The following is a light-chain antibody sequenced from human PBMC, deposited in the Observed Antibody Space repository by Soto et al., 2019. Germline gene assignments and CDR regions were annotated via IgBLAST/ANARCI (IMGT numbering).Light chain of an antibody. J-gene: IGLJ1*01. V-gene: IGLV2-23*02. CDR3: CSYAGSSTLYV. CDR1: SSDVGSYNL. CDR2: EVS. Sequence: QSVLTQPASVSGSPGQSITISCTGTSSDVGSYNLVSWYQQHPGKAPKLMIYEVSKRPSGVSNRFSGSKSGNTASLTISGLQAEDEADYYCCSYAGSSTLYVFGTGTKQTVL.